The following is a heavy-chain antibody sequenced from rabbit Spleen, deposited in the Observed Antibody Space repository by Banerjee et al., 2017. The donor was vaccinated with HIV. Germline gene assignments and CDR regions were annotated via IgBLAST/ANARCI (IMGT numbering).Heavy chain of an antibody. CDR1: GFSFSGILY. Sequence: QQQLEESGGGLVKPGGTLTLTCTASGFSFSGILYMCWVRQAPGKGLEWIACIDTGDGDTYFANWAKGRFTISRTSSTTVTLQMTSLTAADTATYFCARNGGMLDYKLWGPGTLVTVS. CDR2: IDTGDGDT. V-gene: IGHV1S45*01. CDR3: ARNGGMLDYKL. D-gene: IGHD6-1*01. J-gene: IGHJ4*01.